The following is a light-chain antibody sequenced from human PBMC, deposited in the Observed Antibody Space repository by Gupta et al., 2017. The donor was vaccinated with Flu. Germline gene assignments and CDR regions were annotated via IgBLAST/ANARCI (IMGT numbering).Light chain of an antibody. CDR2: KAS. CDR1: RTIVTW. V-gene: IGKV1-5*03. J-gene: IGKJ2*01. CDR3: RQEVDCPST. Sequence: PATLSASVGDRVTSTCLASRTIVTWVAWYQQKPGKAPRLLISKASDLQDGVPSRFSGSSSGTAFTLTISRLQPDDFATYHCRQEVDCPSTFGQGTKVEI.